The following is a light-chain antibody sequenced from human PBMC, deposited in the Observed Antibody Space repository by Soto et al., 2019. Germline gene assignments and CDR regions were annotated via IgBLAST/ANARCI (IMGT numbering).Light chain of an antibody. CDR3: QQYDTLSSYT. CDR2: YAS. J-gene: IGKJ2*01. Sequence: DIQMTQSPSPLYASVAARVTIACQANQDIGNYLNWYQQKPGKAPRLLMYYASNLEIGVPSSFSGRGAGTDFTFTISNLQPEDMATYYFQQYDTLSSYTFGQGT. V-gene: IGKV1-33*01. CDR1: QDIGNY.